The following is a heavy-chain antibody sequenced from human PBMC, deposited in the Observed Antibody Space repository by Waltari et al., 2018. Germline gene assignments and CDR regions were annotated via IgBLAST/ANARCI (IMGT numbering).Heavy chain of an antibody. V-gene: IGHV4-34*01. CDR3: ARIIRCSSTSCYPGAGYFDY. CDR2: INHSGST. Sequence: QVQLQQWGAGLLKPSETLSLTCAVYGGSFSGYYWSWIRQPPGKGLEWIGEINHSGSTNDNPSLKSRVTISVDTSKNQFSLKVSSVTAADTAVYYCARIIRCSSTSCYPGAGYFDYWGQGTLVTVSS. J-gene: IGHJ4*02. CDR1: GGSFSGYY. D-gene: IGHD2-2*01.